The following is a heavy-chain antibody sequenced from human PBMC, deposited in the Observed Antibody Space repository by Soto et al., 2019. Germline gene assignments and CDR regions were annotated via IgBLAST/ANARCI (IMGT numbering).Heavy chain of an antibody. Sequence: ASLKVSCKASGYTFTSYYMHCVRKTPGQGLEWMGIINHSGGSTSYEQKFQGRVTMTRDTSTSTVYMELSSLRSEDTAVYYCAREPLLLWFGESLAYWGQGTLVTVSS. J-gene: IGHJ4*02. CDR3: AREPLLLWFGESLAY. V-gene: IGHV1-46*01. CDR2: INHSGGST. D-gene: IGHD3-10*01. CDR1: GYTFTSYY.